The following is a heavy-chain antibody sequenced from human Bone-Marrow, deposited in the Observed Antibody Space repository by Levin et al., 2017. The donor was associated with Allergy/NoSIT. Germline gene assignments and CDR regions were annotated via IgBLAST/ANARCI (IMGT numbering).Heavy chain of an antibody. V-gene: IGHV3-30*04. CDR2: ASKDGTET. CDR1: GFTFSTYP. D-gene: IGHD3-10*01. J-gene: IGHJ4*02. Sequence: GGSLRLSCVASGFTFSTYPLHWVRQAPGKGLEWVALASKDGTETHYADSVNGRITISRDNSKNTLYLEMNSLRVEDTAVYYCAREESAAYFDHWGQGTLVTVSS. CDR3: AREESAAYFDH.